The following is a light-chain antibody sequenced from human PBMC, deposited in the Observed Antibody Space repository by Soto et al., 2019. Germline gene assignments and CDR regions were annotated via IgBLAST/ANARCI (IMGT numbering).Light chain of an antibody. V-gene: IGKV3-20*01. CDR3: QLSGSWT. Sequence: ETVWTQPPGTLSLSPGARATLSCRASQSVTSNYFAWYQHKPGHAPRLLVFGASIRAAGIPDRFSGSGSGTDFTLTISRLEPEDSAVYYCQLSGSWTFGQGTKVDIK. CDR1: QSVTSNY. CDR2: GAS. J-gene: IGKJ1*01.